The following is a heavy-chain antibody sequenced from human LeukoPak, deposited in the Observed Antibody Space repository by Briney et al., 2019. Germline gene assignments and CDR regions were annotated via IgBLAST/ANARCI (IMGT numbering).Heavy chain of an antibody. CDR1: GGTFSSYA. J-gene: IGHJ4*02. D-gene: IGHD6-13*01. CDR2: IIPILGIA. V-gene: IGHV1-69*04. CDR3: AREYSSSWDFDY. Sequence: RASVKLSCKASGGTFSSYAISWVRQAPGQGLEWMGRIIPILGIANYAQNFQGRVTITADKSTSTAYMELSSLRSEDTAVYYCAREYSSSWDFDYWGQGTLVTVSS.